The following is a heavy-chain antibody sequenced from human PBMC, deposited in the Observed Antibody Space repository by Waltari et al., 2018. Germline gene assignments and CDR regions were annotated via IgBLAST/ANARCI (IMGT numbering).Heavy chain of an antibody. V-gene: IGHV4-59*11. Sequence: QVQLQESGPGLVKPSETLSPTCTVSGGSIRSHYWSWIRQPPGKGLEWIGYIYYSGSTNYNPSLKSRVTISVDTSKNQFSLKLSSVTAADTAVYYCARETIPGGDAFDIWGQGTMVTVSS. CDR2: IYYSGST. J-gene: IGHJ3*02. D-gene: IGHD3-3*01. CDR3: ARETIPGGDAFDI. CDR1: GGSIRSHY.